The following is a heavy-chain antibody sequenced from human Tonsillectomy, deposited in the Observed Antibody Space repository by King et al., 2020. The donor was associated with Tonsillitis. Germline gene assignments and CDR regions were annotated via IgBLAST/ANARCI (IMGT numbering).Heavy chain of an antibody. CDR1: GFTFSDYY. D-gene: IGHD6-13*01. V-gene: IGHV3-11*05. Sequence: VQLVESGGDLVKPGGSLRLSCAASGFTFSDYYMGWIRQAPGKGLEWVSYISSSSVHINYADSVKGRFTISRDNAKNSLYLQMNSLRAEDTAVYYCAKNLAAAGRYFHYWGQGTLVTVSS. CDR3: AKNLAAAGRYFHY. J-gene: IGHJ4*02. CDR2: ISSSSVHI.